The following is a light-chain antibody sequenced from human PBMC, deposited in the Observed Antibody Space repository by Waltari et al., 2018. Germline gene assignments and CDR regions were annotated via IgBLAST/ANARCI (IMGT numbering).Light chain of an antibody. Sequence: DIRMTQSPSTLSASVGDRVPITCRASKSISHWLAWYQQKPGKAPKLLISKASSLEKEVPSRFSGSGSGTEFTLTITNLQPDDFATFYCQRYDDYPPTFGGGTKVEIK. CDR2: KAS. V-gene: IGKV1-5*03. CDR3: QRYDDYPPT. J-gene: IGKJ4*01. CDR1: KSISHW.